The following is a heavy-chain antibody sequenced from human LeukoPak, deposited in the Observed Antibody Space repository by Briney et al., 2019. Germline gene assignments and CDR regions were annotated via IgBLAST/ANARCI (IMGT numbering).Heavy chain of an antibody. J-gene: IGHJ3*02. Sequence: ASVKVSCKASGYTFTGYYMHWVRQAPGQGLEWMGWINPNSGGTNYAQKFQGRVTMTRDTSISTAYMELSRLRSDDTAVYYCATDGYCSSTSCPGRNAFDIWGQGTMVTVSS. CDR3: ATDGYCSSTSCPGRNAFDI. CDR2: INPNSGGT. CDR1: GYTFTGYY. D-gene: IGHD2-2*01. V-gene: IGHV1-2*02.